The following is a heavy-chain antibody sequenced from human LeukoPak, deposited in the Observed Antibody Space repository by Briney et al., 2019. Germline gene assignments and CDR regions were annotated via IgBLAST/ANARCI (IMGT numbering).Heavy chain of an antibody. J-gene: IGHJ4*02. CDR2: ISGSGGST. V-gene: IGHV3-23*01. Sequence: GGYLRLSCAASGFTFSSYAMSWVRQAPGKGLEWVSAISGSGGSTYYADSVKGRFTISRDNSKNTLYLQMNSLRAEDTAVYYCAKFRTPAAMQEYYFDYWGQGTLVTVSS. CDR3: AKFRTPAAMQEYYFDY. CDR1: GFTFSSYA. D-gene: IGHD2-2*01.